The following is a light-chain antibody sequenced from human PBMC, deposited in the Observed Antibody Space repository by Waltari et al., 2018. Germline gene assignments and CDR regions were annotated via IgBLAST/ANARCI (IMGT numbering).Light chain of an antibody. V-gene: IGLV2-14*01. CDR3: SSPSTNNVVV. Sequence: QSALTQPASVSVSPGQSITISCTGTSGDIGGSDFVPWYQHHPGRAPNVLIFDVNHRPSGISDRFSGSKSGNTASLTISGLQAEDDADYYCSSPSTNNVVVFGGGTKVTVL. J-gene: IGLJ2*01. CDR1: SGDIGGSDF. CDR2: DVN.